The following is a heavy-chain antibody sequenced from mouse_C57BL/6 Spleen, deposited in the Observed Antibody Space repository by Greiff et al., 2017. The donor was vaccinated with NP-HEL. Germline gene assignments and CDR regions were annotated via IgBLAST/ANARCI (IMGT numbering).Heavy chain of an antibody. CDR2: ISGGGGNT. J-gene: IGHJ2*01. V-gene: IGHV5-9*01. CDR1: GFTFSSYT. D-gene: IGHD1-2*01. Sequence: EVKLLESGGGLVKPGGSLKLSCAASGFTFSSYTMSWVRQTPEKRLEWVATISGGGGNTYYPDSVKGRFTISRDNAKNTLYLQMSSLRSEDTALYYCARTPAYYFDYWGQGTTLTVSS. CDR3: ARTPAYYFDY.